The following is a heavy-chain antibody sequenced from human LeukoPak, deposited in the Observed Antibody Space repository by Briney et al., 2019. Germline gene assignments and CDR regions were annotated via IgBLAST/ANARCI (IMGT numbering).Heavy chain of an antibody. J-gene: IGHJ4*02. CDR3: ARASGVGATSFDY. CDR1: EFIFSSYS. CDR2: INSDGSST. Sequence: GGSLRLSCAASEFIFSSYSMNWVRQTPGKGLVWVSRINSDGSSTSYADSVKGRFTISRDNAKNTLYLQMNSLRAEDTAVYYCARASGVGATSFDYWGQGTLVTVSS. D-gene: IGHD1-26*01. V-gene: IGHV3-74*01.